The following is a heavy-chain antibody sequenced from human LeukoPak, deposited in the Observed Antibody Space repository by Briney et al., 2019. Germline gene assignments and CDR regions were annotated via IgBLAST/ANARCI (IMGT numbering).Heavy chain of an antibody. CDR2: VFHSGIT. CDR1: GGSISSYN. V-gene: IGHV4-59*12. D-gene: IGHD6-19*01. Sequence: SETLSLTCTVSGGSISSYNWSWIRQPRGKGLEWIESVFHSGITYYKPSLKSRVTILVDTSKNQFSLKLTSVTAADTAVYYCARSQARLGWFDPWGQGALVTVSS. J-gene: IGHJ5*02. CDR3: ARSQARLGWFDP.